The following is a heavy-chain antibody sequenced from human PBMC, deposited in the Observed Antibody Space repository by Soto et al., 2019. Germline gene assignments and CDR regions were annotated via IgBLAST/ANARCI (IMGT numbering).Heavy chain of an antibody. CDR1: GGSISGYY. Sequence: PSETLSLTCTVSGGSISGYYWSWIRQSPGKGLEWIGYIYSTGSTNYNPSLRSRVTMSVDASKNQLSLKLSSVTAADTAMFYCVRAHTSGWFVIDYWGKGALVTVSS. CDR3: VRAHTSGWFVIDY. D-gene: IGHD6-19*01. V-gene: IGHV4-59*01. J-gene: IGHJ4*02. CDR2: IYSTGST.